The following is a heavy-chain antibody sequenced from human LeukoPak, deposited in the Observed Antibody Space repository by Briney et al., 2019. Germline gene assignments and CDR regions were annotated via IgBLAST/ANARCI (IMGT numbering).Heavy chain of an antibody. CDR3: VRGAGHLDY. CDR2: TYYRSKWYR. CDR1: GDSVSSNNAA. V-gene: IGHV6-1*01. J-gene: IGHJ4*02. Sequence: SQTLSLTCAISGDSVSSNNAAWNWIRQSPSRGLERLGRTYYRSKWYREYAVSVKGRATINPDTSRNQFSLQLNSVTPEDTAVYYCVRGAGHLDYWGQGTLVTVSS.